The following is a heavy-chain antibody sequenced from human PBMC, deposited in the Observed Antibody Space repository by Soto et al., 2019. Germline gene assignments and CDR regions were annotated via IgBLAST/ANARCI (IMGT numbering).Heavy chain of an antibody. J-gene: IGHJ6*03. CDR1: GFTFSNAW. CDR3: TTGDARVVPAASDYYYYYMDV. Sequence: GGSLRLSCAASGFTFSNAWMSWVRQAPGKGLEWVGRIKSKTDGGTTDYAAPVKGRFTISRDDSKNTLYLQMNSLKTEDTAVYYCTTGDARVVPAASDYYYYYMDVWGKGTTVTVSS. V-gene: IGHV3-15*01. D-gene: IGHD2-2*01. CDR2: IKSKTDGGTT.